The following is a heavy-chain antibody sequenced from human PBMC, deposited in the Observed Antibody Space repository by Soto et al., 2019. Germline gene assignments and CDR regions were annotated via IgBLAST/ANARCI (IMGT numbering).Heavy chain of an antibody. CDR3: ARDFGCSGGSCYWFDP. CDR2: IYYSGST. J-gene: IGHJ5*02. D-gene: IGHD2-15*01. Sequence: SETLSLTCTVSGGSISTGGYYWSWIRQPPGKGLEWIGYIYYSGSTNYNPSLKSRVTISVDTSKNQFSLKLSSVTAADTAVYYCARDFGCSGGSCYWFDPWGQGTLVTVSS. CDR1: GGSISTGGYY. V-gene: IGHV4-61*08.